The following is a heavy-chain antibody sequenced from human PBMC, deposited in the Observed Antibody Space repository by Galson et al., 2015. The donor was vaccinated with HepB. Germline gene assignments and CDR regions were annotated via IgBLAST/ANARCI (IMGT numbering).Heavy chain of an antibody. CDR3: ALAIGGSGSYYFDY. J-gene: IGHJ4*02. CDR1: GFSLSTSGVG. CDR2: IYWDDDK. D-gene: IGHD3-10*01. V-gene: IGHV2-5*02. Sequence: PALVKPTQTLTLTCTFSGFSLSTSGVGVGWVRQPPGKALEWLALIYWDDDKRYSPSLKSRLTITKDTSKNQVVLTMTNMDPVDTATYYCALAIGGSGSYYFDYWGQGTLVTVSS.